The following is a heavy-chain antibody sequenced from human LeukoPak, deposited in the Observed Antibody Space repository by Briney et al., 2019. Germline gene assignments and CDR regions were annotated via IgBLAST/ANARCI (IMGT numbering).Heavy chain of an antibody. CDR2: IFYTGGT. D-gene: IGHD5-24*01. CDR1: GGSISSGGYY. J-gene: IGHJ6*03. Sequence: SETLSLTRTVSGGSISSGGYYWSWIRQHPGKGLESIGYIFYTGGTYYNPSLKSRVSIAVDTPKNQVSLRLSSVTAADTAVYYCARVPYNFRDYYYYYMDVWGKGTTVTVSS. CDR3: ARVPYNFRDYYYYYMDV. V-gene: IGHV4-31*03.